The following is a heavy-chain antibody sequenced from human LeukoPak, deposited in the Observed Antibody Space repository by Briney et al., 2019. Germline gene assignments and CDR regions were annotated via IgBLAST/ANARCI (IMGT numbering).Heavy chain of an antibody. V-gene: IGHV4-4*02. D-gene: IGHD2-8*01. J-gene: IGHJ4*02. CDR3: SKENGSFSPFGY. CDR2: ISPTGLT. Sequence: SETLSLTCGVSGGSISNTNWWSWVRQPPGQGLEWIGEISPTGLTHYNPSRESRVTESLDKSKNQLSLNLTAVTAADTAVYYCSKENGSFSPFGYWGQGTLVTVLS. CDR1: GGSISNTNW.